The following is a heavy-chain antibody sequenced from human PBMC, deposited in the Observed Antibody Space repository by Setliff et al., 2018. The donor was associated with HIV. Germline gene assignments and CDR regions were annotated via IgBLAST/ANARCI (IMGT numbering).Heavy chain of an antibody. J-gene: IGHJ5*01. D-gene: IGHD6-19*01. CDR1: GGTFSSYA. CDR3: ARDSGVSSGWKNWFDS. CDR2: IIPIYGTA. Sequence: KASGGTFSSYAISWVRQAPGQGLEWMGGIIPIYGTANYAQKFQGRVTSTTDESTSTAYMDLSSLRSEDTAVYYCARDSGVSSGWKNWFDSWGQGTLVTVSS. V-gene: IGHV1-69*05.